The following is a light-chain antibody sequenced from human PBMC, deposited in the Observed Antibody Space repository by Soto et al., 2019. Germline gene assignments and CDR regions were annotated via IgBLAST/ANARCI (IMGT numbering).Light chain of an antibody. CDR3: CSYAGGSTGV. J-gene: IGLJ3*02. CDR1: SSDVGNYFL. Sequence: QSALTQPASVSGSPGQSITISCTGSSSDVGNYFLVSWYQHHPGKAPQLIIYEVSQRPSGISDRFSGSTSGNTASLTISGLQDEDEADYYCCSYAGGSTGVFGGGTKLTVL. V-gene: IGLV2-23*02. CDR2: EVS.